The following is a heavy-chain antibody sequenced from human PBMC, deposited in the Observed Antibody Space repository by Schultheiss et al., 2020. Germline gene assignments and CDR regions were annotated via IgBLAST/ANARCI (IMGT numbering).Heavy chain of an antibody. CDR3: ARWRYSYGYIAY. CDR2: IYYSGST. D-gene: IGHD5-18*01. V-gene: IGHV4-59*01. J-gene: IGHJ4*02. Sequence: SETVSLTCTVSGGSISSYYWSWIRQHPGKGLEWIGYIYYSGSTNYNPSLKSRVTISVDTSKNQFSLKLSSVTAADTAVYYCARWRYSYGYIAYWGQGTLVTVSS. CDR1: GGSISSYY.